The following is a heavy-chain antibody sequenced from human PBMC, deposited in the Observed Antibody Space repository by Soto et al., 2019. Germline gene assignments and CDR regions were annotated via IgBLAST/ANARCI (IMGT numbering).Heavy chain of an antibody. D-gene: IGHD5-12*01. CDR2: IYYSGST. J-gene: IGHJ6*02. CDR1: GGSISSGDYY. Sequence: SETLSLTCTVSGGSISSGDYYWSWIRQPPGKGLEWIGYIYYSGSTYYNPSLKSRVTISVDTSKNQFSLKLSSVTAADTAVYYCARDLIVATNDTYYYYYGKDVWSQGTTVTVSS. V-gene: IGHV4-30-4*01. CDR3: ARDLIVATNDTYYYYYGKDV.